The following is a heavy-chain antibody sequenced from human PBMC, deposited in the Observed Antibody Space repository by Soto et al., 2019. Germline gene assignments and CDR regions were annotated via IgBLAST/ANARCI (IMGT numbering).Heavy chain of an antibody. CDR2: IYSGGST. V-gene: IGHV3-53*01. J-gene: IGHJ6*02. D-gene: IGHD6-19*01. CDR3: ARDSPSRSGWYFYGMDV. Sequence: GGSLRLCCAASELSFCDYWMAWVRQAPGKGLEWVSVIYSGGSTYYADSVKGRFTISRDNSKNTLYLQMNSLRAEDTAVYYCARDSPSRSGWYFYGMDVWGQGTTVTVSS. CDR1: ELSFCDYW.